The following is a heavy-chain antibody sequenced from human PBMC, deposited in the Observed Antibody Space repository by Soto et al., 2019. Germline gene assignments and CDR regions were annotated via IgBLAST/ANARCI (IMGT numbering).Heavy chain of an antibody. CDR1: GGTFSSYT. J-gene: IGHJ3*02. CDR3: ARQVTSYAFDI. V-gene: IGHV1-69*02. D-gene: IGHD2-2*01. Sequence: QVQLVQSGAEVKKPGSSVKVSCKASGGTFSSYTISWVRQAPGQGLEWMGRIIPILGIANYAQKFQGRVTITADKSTSTAYMELSSLRSEDTAVYYCARQVTSYAFDIWGQGTMVTVSS. CDR2: IIPILGIA.